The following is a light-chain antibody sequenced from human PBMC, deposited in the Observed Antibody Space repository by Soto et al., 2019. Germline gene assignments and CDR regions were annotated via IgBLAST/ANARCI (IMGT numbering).Light chain of an antibody. V-gene: IGKV3-15*01. CDR3: QQYNSWPPYT. CDR2: GAS. J-gene: IGKJ2*01. CDR1: QSVSSN. Sequence: EVVMTQSPATVSVSPGERATLSCRASQSVSSNLAWYQQKPGQAPRLLIYGASTRATGTPARSSGSGSGTEFTLTISSLQSQDFAVYYCQQYNSWPPYTFGQGTKVDIK.